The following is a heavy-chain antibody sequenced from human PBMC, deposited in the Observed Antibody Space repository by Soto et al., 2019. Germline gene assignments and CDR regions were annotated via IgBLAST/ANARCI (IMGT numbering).Heavy chain of an antibody. CDR2: VHPGDSDT. Sequence: GRSLKISCKGSGYSFTSYWIAWVRQMPGKGLEWMGIVHPGDSDTRYSPSIQGQVTISVDKSISTAYLQWSSLKASDTAMYYCARAVVVVAGSVYLDHCGQGTLVTVSS. CDR3: ARAVVVVAGSVYLDH. D-gene: IGHD2-15*01. J-gene: IGHJ4*02. V-gene: IGHV5-51*03. CDR1: GYSFTSYW.